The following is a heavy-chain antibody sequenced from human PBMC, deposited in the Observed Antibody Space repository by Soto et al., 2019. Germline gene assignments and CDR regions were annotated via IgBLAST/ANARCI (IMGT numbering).Heavy chain of an antibody. CDR3: ARGTTAMANYYYYGMDV. CDR1: GYSFTSYW. Sequence: GESLKISCKGSGYSFTSYWIGWVRQKPGKGLEWMGIIYPGDSDTRYSPSFQGQVTISADKSISTAYLQWSSLKASDTAMHYCARGTTAMANYYYYGMDVWGQGTTVTVSS. J-gene: IGHJ6*02. D-gene: IGHD5-18*01. V-gene: IGHV5-51*01. CDR2: IYPGDSDT.